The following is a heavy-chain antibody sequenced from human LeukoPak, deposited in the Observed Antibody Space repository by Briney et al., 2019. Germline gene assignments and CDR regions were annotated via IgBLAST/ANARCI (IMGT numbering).Heavy chain of an antibody. J-gene: IGHJ3*02. Sequence: LSFTCAVSGGSISSGGYSWSWIRQPPGKGLEWIGYIFHSGSTYYNPSLKSRVTISVDRSKNLFSLKLTSVTAADTAVYYCARDRTYYFDSSGYPTGVFDIWGQGTMVTVSS. CDR3: ARDRTYYFDSSGYPTGVFDI. CDR1: GGSISSGGYS. D-gene: IGHD3-22*01. V-gene: IGHV4-30-2*01. CDR2: IFHSGST.